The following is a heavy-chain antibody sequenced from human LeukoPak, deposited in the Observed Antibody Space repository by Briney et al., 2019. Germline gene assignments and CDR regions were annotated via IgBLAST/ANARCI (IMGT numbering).Heavy chain of an antibody. V-gene: IGHV4-31*03. Sequence: SQTLSLTCTVSGGSISSGGYYWSWIRQHPGKGLEWIGYIYYSGSTNYNPSLKSRVTISVDTSKNQFSLKLSSVTAADTAVYYCARLAGDSSVAFDIWGQGTMVTVSS. CDR1: GGSISSGGYY. J-gene: IGHJ3*02. CDR2: IYYSGST. CDR3: ARLAGDSSVAFDI. D-gene: IGHD7-27*01.